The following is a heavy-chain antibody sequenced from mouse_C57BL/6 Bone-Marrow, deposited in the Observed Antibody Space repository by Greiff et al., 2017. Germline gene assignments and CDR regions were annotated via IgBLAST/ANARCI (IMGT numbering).Heavy chain of an antibody. CDR3: ARLDGYYDWFAY. V-gene: IGHV1-26*01. CDR2: INPNNGGT. J-gene: IGHJ3*01. D-gene: IGHD2-3*01. Sequence: VQLQQSGPELVKPGASVKISCKASGYTFTDYYMNWVKQSHGKSLEWIGDINPNNGGTSYNQKFKGKATLTVDKSSSTAYMELRSLTSEDSAVYYCARLDGYYDWFAYWGQGTLVTVSA. CDR1: GYTFTDYY.